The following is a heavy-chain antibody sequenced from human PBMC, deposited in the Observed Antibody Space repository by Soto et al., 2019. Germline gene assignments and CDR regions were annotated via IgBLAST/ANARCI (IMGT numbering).Heavy chain of an antibody. CDR1: GYTFTNYG. V-gene: IGHV1-18*01. Sequence: ASVHVSFTATGYTFTNYGISWLRQSPGQRLEWLGWISAFNGNTTYAQKLQGRVTMTPDTSTSRPYMDLRSVRSDGTAVYYCARVSTPLGAFDVWGKGTMVTVSS. D-gene: IGHD2-2*01. CDR3: ARVSTPLGAFDV. CDR2: ISAFNGNT. J-gene: IGHJ3*01.